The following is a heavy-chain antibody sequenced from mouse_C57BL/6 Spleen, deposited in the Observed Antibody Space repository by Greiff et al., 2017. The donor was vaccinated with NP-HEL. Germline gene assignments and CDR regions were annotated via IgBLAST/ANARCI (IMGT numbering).Heavy chain of an antibody. CDR1: GYTFTSYD. CDR3: ARSRWLLPFDY. CDR2: IYPRDGST. J-gene: IGHJ2*01. D-gene: IGHD2-3*01. Sequence: VHLVESGPELVKPGASVKLSCKASGYTFTSYDINWVKQRPGQGLEWIGWIYPRDGSTKYNEKFKGKATLTVDTSSSTAYMELHSLTSEDSAVYFCARSRWLLPFDYWGQGTTLTVSS. V-gene: IGHV1-85*01.